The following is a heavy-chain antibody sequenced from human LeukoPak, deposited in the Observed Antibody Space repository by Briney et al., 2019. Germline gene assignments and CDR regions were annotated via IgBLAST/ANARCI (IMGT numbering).Heavy chain of an antibody. CDR3: ARGDTAMAASDY. Sequence: GASVKVSCKASGYTFTSYGISWVRQAPGQGLEWMGRISAYNGNTNYAQKLQGRVTMTTDTSTSKAYMELRSLRSHDKAVYYCARGDTAMAASDYWGQGTLVTVSS. V-gene: IGHV1-18*01. CDR1: GYTFTSYG. D-gene: IGHD5-18*01. CDR2: ISAYNGNT. J-gene: IGHJ4*02.